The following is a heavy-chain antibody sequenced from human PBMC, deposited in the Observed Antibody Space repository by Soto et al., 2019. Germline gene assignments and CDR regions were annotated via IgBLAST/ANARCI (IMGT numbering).Heavy chain of an antibody. V-gene: IGHV1-18*01. CDR1: GYTFTSYG. CDR3: ARAIAVAGRTPLGDAFDI. J-gene: IGHJ3*02. CDR2: ISAYNGNT. Sequence: QVQLVQSGAEVKKPGASVKVSCKASGYTFTSYGISWVRQAPGQGLEWMGWISAYNGNTNYAQKLQGRVTMTTDTATSTADMELRSLRSDDTAVYYCARAIAVAGRTPLGDAFDIWGQGTVVTVSS. D-gene: IGHD6-19*01.